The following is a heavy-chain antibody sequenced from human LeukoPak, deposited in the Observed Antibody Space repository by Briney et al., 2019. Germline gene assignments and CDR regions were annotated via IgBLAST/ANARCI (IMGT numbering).Heavy chain of an antibody. V-gene: IGHV3-48*02. CDR3: ARCGYCSSTSCFYGMDV. CDR2: SSGSTTNR. Sequence: GGSLRLSCAASGFTFSTYSMNWVRQAPGRGLEWVAYSSGSTTNRYYADSVKGRFTISRDNAKNSLYLQMNSLRDEDTAVYYCARCGYCSSTSCFYGMDVWGQGTTVTVSS. J-gene: IGHJ6*02. D-gene: IGHD2-2*01. CDR1: GFTFSTYS.